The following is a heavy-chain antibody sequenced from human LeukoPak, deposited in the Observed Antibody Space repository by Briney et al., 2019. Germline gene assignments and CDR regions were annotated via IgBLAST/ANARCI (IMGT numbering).Heavy chain of an antibody. CDR2: ISGSGGST. J-gene: IGHJ4*02. CDR3: AKAPPFYTRFDY. CDR1: GFTFSSYA. Sequence: PGGSLRLSCAASGFTFSSYAMSCVRQAPGKGLEWVSAISGSGGSTYYADSVKGRFTISRDNSRNTMYLQMNSLRAEDTAVYYCAKAPPFYTRFDYWGQGTLVTVSS. V-gene: IGHV3-23*01. D-gene: IGHD2-2*02.